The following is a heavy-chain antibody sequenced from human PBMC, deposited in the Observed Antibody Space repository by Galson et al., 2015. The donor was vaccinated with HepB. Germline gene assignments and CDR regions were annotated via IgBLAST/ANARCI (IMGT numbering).Heavy chain of an antibody. CDR2: MSPNSDRT. J-gene: IGHJ6*02. V-gene: IGHV1-8*01. CDR1: GYTFTSFD. Sequence: SCKASGYTFTSFDINWVRQASGQGLEWMGWMSPNSDRTGYAQKFQGRVTMTRDTSMSTAYMELTSLTSEDTAVYYCARGVEAGMDVWGQGTTVIVSS. CDR3: ARGVEAGMDV.